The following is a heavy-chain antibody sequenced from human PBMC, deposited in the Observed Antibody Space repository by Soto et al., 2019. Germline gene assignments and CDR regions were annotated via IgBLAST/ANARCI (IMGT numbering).Heavy chain of an antibody. D-gene: IGHD1-1*01. CDR3: ARGSWDDVSGHYYMDV. J-gene: IGHJ6*03. CDR2: TFYRSKWYF. V-gene: IGHV6-1*01. CDR1: GDSVSSNSAG. Sequence: QVQLQLSGPGLATPSQTLSLTCAISGDSVSSNSAGWNWIRQTPSRGLEWLGRTFYRSKWYFNYAVSVESRITINPDTSKNQFSLQLSSMTPDDTAVYYCARGSWDDVSGHYYMDVWGKGTTVTVSS.